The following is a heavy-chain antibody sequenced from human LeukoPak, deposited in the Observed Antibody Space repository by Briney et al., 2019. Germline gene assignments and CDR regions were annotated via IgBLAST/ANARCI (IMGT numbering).Heavy chain of an antibody. CDR3: VALVGATWADY. Sequence: GGSLRLSCAASGFTFSSYGMNWVRQAPGKGLEWVSSISSSSSYIYYADSVKGRFTISRDNAKNSLYLQMNSLRAEDTAVYYCVALVGATWADYWGQGTLVTVSS. CDR1: GFTFSSYG. V-gene: IGHV3-21*01. CDR2: ISSSSSYI. D-gene: IGHD1-26*01. J-gene: IGHJ4*02.